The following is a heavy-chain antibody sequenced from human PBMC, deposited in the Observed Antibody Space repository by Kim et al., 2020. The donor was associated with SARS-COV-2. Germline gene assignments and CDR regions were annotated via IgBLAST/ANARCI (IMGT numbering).Heavy chain of an antibody. CDR1: GYSFTSYW. Sequence: GESLKISCKGSGYSFTSYWIGWVRQMPGKGLEWMGIIYPGDSDTRYSPSFQGQVTISADKSISTAYLQWSSLKASDTAMYYCARLFDYDSSGYYFNDYWGQGTLVTVSS. CDR3: ARLFDYDSSGYYFNDY. J-gene: IGHJ4*02. D-gene: IGHD3-22*01. CDR2: IYPGDSDT. V-gene: IGHV5-51*01.